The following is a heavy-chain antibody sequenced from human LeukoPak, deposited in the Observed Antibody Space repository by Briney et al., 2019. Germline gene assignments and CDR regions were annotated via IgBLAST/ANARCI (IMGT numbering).Heavy chain of an antibody. CDR1: GFTFDDYA. CDR3: AAGGYPDY. D-gene: IGHD3-22*01. CDR2: ISWNSGSM. J-gene: IGHJ4*02. Sequence: GRSLRLSCAASGFTFDDYAMHWVRQAPGKGLEWVSGISWNSGSMGYADSVKGRFTISRDNAKNSLYLQMNSLRAEDTALYYCAAGGYPDYWGQGTLVTVSS. V-gene: IGHV3-9*01.